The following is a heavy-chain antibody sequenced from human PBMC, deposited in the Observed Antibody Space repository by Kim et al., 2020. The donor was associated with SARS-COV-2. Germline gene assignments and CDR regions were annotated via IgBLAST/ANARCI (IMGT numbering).Heavy chain of an antibody. CDR3: KGRYYYYYYMDV. Sequence: GGSLRLSCAASGFTFSSYEMNWVRQAPGKGLEWVSYISSSGSTIYYADSVKGRFTISRDNAKNSLYLQMNSLRAEDTAVYYCKGRYYYYYYMDVWGKGTTITASS. CDR2: ISSSGSTI. V-gene: IGHV3-48*03. J-gene: IGHJ6*03. CDR1: GFTFSSYE.